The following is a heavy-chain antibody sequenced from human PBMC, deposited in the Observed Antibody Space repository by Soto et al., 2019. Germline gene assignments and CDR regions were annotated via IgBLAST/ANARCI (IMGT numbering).Heavy chain of an antibody. V-gene: IGHV3-11*01. CDR3: ARVSWREKYGMDV. CDR2: ITFSGNTV. J-gene: IGHJ6*02. Sequence: GGSLRLSCAASGFTLSDSYMSWIRQAPGKGLEWISYITFSGNTVYYADSLKGRFTISRDNAKNSLYLRMNRLRAEDTAVYYCARVSWREKYGMDVWGQGTTVTVSS. CDR1: GFTLSDSY.